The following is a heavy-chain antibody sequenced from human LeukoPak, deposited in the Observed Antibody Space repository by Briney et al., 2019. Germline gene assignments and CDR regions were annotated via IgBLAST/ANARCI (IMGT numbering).Heavy chain of an antibody. CDR2: ISWSSGSI. V-gene: IGHV3-9*01. CDR3: AKDYCGSTSCYASYYYYMDV. CDR1: GFTFDDYA. D-gene: IGHD2-2*01. Sequence: PGGSLRLSCAASGFTFDDYAMHWVRQAPGKGLEWVSGISWSSGSIGYADSVKGRFTISRDNAKNSLYLQMNSLRAEDTALYYCAKDYCGSTSCYASYYYYMDVWGKGTTVTVSS. J-gene: IGHJ6*03.